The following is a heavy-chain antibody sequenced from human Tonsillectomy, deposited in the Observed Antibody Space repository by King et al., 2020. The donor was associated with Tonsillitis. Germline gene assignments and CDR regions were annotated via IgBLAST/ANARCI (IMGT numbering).Heavy chain of an antibody. CDR2: ISAYNGYT. J-gene: IGHJ6*02. CDR1: GYTFTSYG. D-gene: IGHD4-23*01. Sequence: QLVQSGAEVKKPGASVKVSCKASGYTFTSYGISWVRQAPGQGLEWMGWISAYNGYTSYAQKLQGRVTMTTDTSTSTAYMELRSLRSDDTAVYYCARALKSLVMYYYYYGMDVWGQGTTVTVSS. V-gene: IGHV1-18*01. CDR3: ARALKSLVMYYYYYGMDV.